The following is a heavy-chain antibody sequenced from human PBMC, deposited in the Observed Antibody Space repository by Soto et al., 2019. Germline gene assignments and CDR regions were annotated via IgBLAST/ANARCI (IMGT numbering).Heavy chain of an antibody. CDR1: GHSMSNTDYF. CDR3: ARHPGYCSGGSCNGQYTLDV. Sequence: TSETLSLTCTVSGHSMSNTDYFWGWIRQTPWSDLQWIGSLFYTGHTYYNPSLLSRVTISADTSQNQFSLDLTSVTATDTAVYFCARHPGYCSGGSCNGQYTLDVWGQGTTVTVSS. D-gene: IGHD2-15*01. J-gene: IGHJ6*02. CDR2: LFYTGHT. V-gene: IGHV4-39*01.